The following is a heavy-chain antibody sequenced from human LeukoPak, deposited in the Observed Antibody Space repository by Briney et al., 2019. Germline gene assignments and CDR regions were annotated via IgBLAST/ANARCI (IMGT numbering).Heavy chain of an antibody. CDR3: AKGAYGDPTDVYFDY. J-gene: IGHJ4*02. CDR1: GFTVSSNY. V-gene: IGHV3-23*01. D-gene: IGHD4-17*01. Sequence: GGSLRLSCAASGFTVSSNYMSWVRQAPGKGLEWVSAISGSGGSTYYADSVKGRFTISRDNSKNTLYLQMNSLRAEDTAVYYCAKGAYGDPTDVYFDYWGQGTLVTVSS. CDR2: ISGSGGST.